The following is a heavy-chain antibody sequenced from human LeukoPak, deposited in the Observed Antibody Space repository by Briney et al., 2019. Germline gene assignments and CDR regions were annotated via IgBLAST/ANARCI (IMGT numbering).Heavy chain of an antibody. V-gene: IGHV3-43*02. CDR3: AKEGDGYH. CDR2: LISSGAST. Sequence: PGGSLRLSCAASGFTFTHYGMNWVRQAPGEGLEWVSGLISSGASTYYADSVKGRFTISRDNSKNSLYLQMNSLRTEDTALYYCAKEGDGYHWGQGTMVTVSS. D-gene: IGHD5-24*01. CDR1: GFTFTHYG. J-gene: IGHJ3*01.